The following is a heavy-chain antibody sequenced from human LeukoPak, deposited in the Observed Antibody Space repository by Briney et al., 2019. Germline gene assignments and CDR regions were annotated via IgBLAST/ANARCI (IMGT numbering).Heavy chain of an antibody. D-gene: IGHD4-17*01. J-gene: IGHJ4*02. CDR3: ARDGDGDLPLDY. V-gene: IGHV3-30*14. CDR2: ISYDGSNK. CDR1: GFTFSSYA. Sequence: TGGSLRLSCAASGFTFSSYAMHWVRQAPGKGLEWVAVISYDGSNKYYADSVKGRFTVSRDTSKNTLYLQMNSLRAEDTAVYYCARDGDGDLPLDYWGQGALVTVSS.